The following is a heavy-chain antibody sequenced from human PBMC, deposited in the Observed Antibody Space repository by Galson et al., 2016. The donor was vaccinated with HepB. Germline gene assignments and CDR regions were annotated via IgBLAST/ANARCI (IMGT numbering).Heavy chain of an antibody. J-gene: IGHJ5*01. Sequence: SLRLSCAASGFTFSYYYMSWIRQAPGKGLEWVSYISGDGRTINYADSVKGRFTISRDNAENSLYLHMNSLTGEDTAVYNCARMFPLYSSGWYVRGDGWFDSWGQGTLVTVSS. CDR3: ARMFPLYSSGWYVRGDGWFDS. D-gene: IGHD6-19*01. CDR1: GFTFSYYY. CDR2: ISGDGRTI. V-gene: IGHV3-11*01.